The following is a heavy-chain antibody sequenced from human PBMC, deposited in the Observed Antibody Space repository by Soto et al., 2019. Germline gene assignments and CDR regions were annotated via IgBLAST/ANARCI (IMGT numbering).Heavy chain of an antibody. CDR1: GFTFSSYS. V-gene: IGHV3-23*01. CDR2: IGTSAST. CDR3: ADLSGYCTSSNCD. D-gene: IGHD2-8*01. Sequence: DVRLLESGGGLVQPGGSLRLSCAASGFTFSSYSMSWVRQAPGKGLEWVSTIGTSASTYYGDSVRGRFTISRDNSRNTLYLQLNSLRAEDTAVYCCADLSGYCTSSNCDWGQGTLVTVSS. J-gene: IGHJ4*02.